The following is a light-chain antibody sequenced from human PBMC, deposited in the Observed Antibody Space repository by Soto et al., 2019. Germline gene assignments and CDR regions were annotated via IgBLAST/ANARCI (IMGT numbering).Light chain of an antibody. Sequence: DIQMTQSPSTLSASVGDRVTITCRASQSLSGWLAWYQQQPGKAPNLLIYMASTLASGVPSRFSGSGSVTEFTLTISSLQPDDFATYYCQHNNGYSWTFGQGTKVDIK. CDR3: QHNNGYSWT. CDR1: QSLSGW. J-gene: IGKJ1*01. CDR2: MAS. V-gene: IGKV1-5*03.